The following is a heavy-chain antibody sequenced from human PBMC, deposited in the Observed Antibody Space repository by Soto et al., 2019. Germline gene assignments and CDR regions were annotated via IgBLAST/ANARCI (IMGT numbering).Heavy chain of an antibody. V-gene: IGHV1-18*01. D-gene: IGHD1-26*01. J-gene: IGHJ6*02. CDR3: ARGSNSLYYYYYGMDV. CDR1: GYTFTSYG. Sequence: ASVKVSCKASGYTFTSYGISWVRQAPGQGLEWMGWISAYNGNTNYAQKLQGRVTMTTDTSTSTAYMELRSLRSDDTAVYYCARGSNSLYYYYYGMDVWGQGTTVTVSS. CDR2: ISAYNGNT.